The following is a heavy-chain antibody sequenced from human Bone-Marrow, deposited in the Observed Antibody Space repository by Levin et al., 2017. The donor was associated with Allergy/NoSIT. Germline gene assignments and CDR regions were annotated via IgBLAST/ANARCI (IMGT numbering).Heavy chain of an antibody. CDR2: ISPTSNTI. Sequence: GGSLRLSCAASGFAFADSYMTWIRQTPGKGLEWISYISPTSNTIYYADSVRGRFTISRDNAYRSLHLQMDSLRVDDTGLYYCAREGQSLVRGANDYWGQGILVTVSS. D-gene: IGHD2-8*02. CDR3: AREGQSLVRGANDY. V-gene: IGHV3-11*01. J-gene: IGHJ4*02. CDR1: GFAFADSY.